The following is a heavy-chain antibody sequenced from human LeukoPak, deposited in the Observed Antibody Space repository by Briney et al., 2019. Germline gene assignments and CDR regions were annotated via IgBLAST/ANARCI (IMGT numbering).Heavy chain of an antibody. CDR3: ASGGMGARKYYSDPFHY. V-gene: IGHV3-53*01. J-gene: IGHJ4*02. Sequence: GGSLRLSCAVSGFTLSSNYMSWVRQAPGKGLEWVSIIYSAGSTYYAESVRGRFTISRDSSKNTVCLQMNSLRAEDTAVYYCASGGMGARKYYSDPFHYWGQGTLVTVSS. D-gene: IGHD3-10*01. CDR2: IYSAGST. CDR1: GFTLSSNY.